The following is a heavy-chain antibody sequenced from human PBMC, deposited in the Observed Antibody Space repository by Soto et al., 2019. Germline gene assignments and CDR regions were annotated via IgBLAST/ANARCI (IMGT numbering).Heavy chain of an antibody. CDR3: AKDQGILFAPNWFDP. J-gene: IGHJ5*02. D-gene: IGHD2-15*01. V-gene: IGHV3-30*18. Sequence: QVQLVESGGGVVQPGRSLRRSCAASGFTFSSYGMHWVRQAPGKGLEWVAVISYDGSNKYYADSVKGRFTISRDNSKNTLYLQMNSLRAEDTAVYYCAKDQGILFAPNWFDPWGQGTLVTVSS. CDR2: ISYDGSNK. CDR1: GFTFSSYG.